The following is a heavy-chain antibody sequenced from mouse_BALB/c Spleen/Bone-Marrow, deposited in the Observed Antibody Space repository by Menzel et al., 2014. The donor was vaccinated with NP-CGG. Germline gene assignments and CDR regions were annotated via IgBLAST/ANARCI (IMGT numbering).Heavy chain of an antibody. J-gene: IGHJ2*01. Sequence: EVQLQHFWAELVKPGASVKLSCTASGFNIKDTFLHWVKQRPDLSLEWNVRIDPANFNTKNAPKFQFKATITADTSSNTASLKNSSLTSEDTAVYYCALLYGNYDYWGQGTTLTDSS. D-gene: IGHD2-10*02. CDR1: GFNIKDTF. CDR2: IDPANFNT. CDR3: ALLYGNYDY. V-gene: IGHV14-3*02.